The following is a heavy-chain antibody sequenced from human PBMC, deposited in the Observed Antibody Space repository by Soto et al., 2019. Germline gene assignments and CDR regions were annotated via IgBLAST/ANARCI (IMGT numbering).Heavy chain of an antibody. CDR3: AKEGGWYYDSSGYQLPGY. CDR1: GFTFSSYG. J-gene: IGHJ4*02. D-gene: IGHD3-22*01. V-gene: IGHV3-30*18. CDR2: ISYDGSNK. Sequence: PGGALRLSCAASGFTFSSYGMHWVRQAPGKGLEWVAVISYDGSNKYYADSVKGRFTISRDNSKNTLYLQMNSLRAEDTAVYYCAKEGGWYYDSSGYQLPGYWGQGTLVTVSS.